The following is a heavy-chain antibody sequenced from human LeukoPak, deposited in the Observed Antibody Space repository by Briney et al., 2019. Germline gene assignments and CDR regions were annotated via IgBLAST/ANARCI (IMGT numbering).Heavy chain of an antibody. D-gene: IGHD3-16*02. J-gene: IGHJ6*03. CDR3: ARGAYDYVWGSYQVRYYYMDV. Sequence: GASVKVSCKASGYTFTSYGIRWVRQAPGQGLEWMGWISAYNGNTNYAQKLQGRVTMTTDTSTSTAYMELRSLRSDDTAVYYCARGAYDYVWGSYQVRYYYMDVWGKGTTVTVSS. CDR1: GYTFTSYG. CDR2: ISAYNGNT. V-gene: IGHV1-18*01.